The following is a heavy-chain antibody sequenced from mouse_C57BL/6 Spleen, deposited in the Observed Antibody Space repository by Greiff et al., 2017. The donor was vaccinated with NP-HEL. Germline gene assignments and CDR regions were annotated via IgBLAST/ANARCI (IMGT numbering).Heavy chain of an antibody. CDR3: ARGGFAY. V-gene: IGHV5-17*01. J-gene: IGHJ3*01. Sequence: DVMLVESGGGLVKPGGSLKLSCAASGFTFSDYGMHWVRQAPEKGLEWVAYISSGSSTIYYADTVKGRFTISRDNAKNTLFLQMTSLRSEETAMYYCARGGFAYWGQGTLVTVSA. CDR1: GFTFSDYG. CDR2: ISSGSSTI.